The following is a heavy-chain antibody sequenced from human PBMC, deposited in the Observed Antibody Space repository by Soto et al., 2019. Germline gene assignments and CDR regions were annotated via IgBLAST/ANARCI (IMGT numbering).Heavy chain of an antibody. V-gene: IGHV3-64*01. CDR1: GFTFSSYA. J-gene: IGHJ3*02. CDR3: ARAGTGPDAFAI. Sequence: PGGSLRLSCAASGFTFSSYAMHWVRQAPGKGLEYVSAISSNGGSTYYANSVKGRFTISRDNSKNTLYLQMGSLRAEDMAVYYCARAGTGPDAFAIWGQGTMVTVSS. D-gene: IGHD3-10*01. CDR2: ISSNGGST.